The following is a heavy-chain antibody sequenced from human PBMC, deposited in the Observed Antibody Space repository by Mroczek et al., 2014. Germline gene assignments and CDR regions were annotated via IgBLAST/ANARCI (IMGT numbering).Heavy chain of an antibody. Sequence: QVQLQESGPGLVKPSETLSLTCTVSGGSISSYYWSWIRQPPGKGLEWIGYIYYSGSTNYNPSLKSRVTISVDTSKNQFSLKLSSVTAADTAVYYCARSKPWLNSQLIDYWGQGTLVTVSS. V-gene: IGHV4-59*01. CDR3: ARSKPWLNSQLIDY. CDR1: GGSISSYY. D-gene: IGHD3-9*01. J-gene: IGHJ4*02. CDR2: IYYSGST.